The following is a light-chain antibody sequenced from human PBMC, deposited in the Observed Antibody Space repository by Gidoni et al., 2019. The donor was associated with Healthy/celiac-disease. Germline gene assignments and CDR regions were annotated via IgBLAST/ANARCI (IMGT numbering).Light chain of an antibody. CDR1: QSVSSSY. CDR3: QQYGSSPLT. Sequence: VWTQSPGTLSLSPGERATLSCRASQSVSSSYLAWYQQKPGQAPRLLIYGASSRATGIPDRFSGSGSGTDFTLTISRLEPEDFAVYYCQQYGSSPLTFGGGTKVEIK. J-gene: IGKJ4*01. CDR2: GAS. V-gene: IGKV3-20*01.